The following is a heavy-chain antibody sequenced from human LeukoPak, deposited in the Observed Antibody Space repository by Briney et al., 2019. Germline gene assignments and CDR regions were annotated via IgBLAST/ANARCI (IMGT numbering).Heavy chain of an antibody. CDR2: ISLGGSVT. Sequence: GGSLRLSCAASGFTFSSYAMSWVRQAPGKGLDWVSAISLGGSVTYNADSVKGRFTIFRDNPKNTLYLRMNSLRVEDTAVYYCASLEWFGEQAFDIWGQGTMVTVSS. CDR1: GFTFSSYA. CDR3: ASLEWFGEQAFDI. J-gene: IGHJ3*02. V-gene: IGHV3-23*01. D-gene: IGHD3-10*01.